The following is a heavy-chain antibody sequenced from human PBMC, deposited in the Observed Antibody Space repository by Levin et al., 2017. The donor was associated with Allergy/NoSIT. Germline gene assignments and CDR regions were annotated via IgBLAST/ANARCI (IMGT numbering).Heavy chain of an antibody. D-gene: IGHD5-24*01. CDR3: TRDRRDGYNYVDI. Sequence: ESLKISCTVSGGSISNYYWSWIRQPPGKGLEWIGYISYSGTTDYNPSLKSRVTISVDTSKNQLSLKLNSVTAADTAVYYCTRDRRDGYNYVDIWGQGTLVTVSS. CDR2: ISYSGTT. V-gene: IGHV4-59*01. CDR1: GGSISNYY. J-gene: IGHJ4*02.